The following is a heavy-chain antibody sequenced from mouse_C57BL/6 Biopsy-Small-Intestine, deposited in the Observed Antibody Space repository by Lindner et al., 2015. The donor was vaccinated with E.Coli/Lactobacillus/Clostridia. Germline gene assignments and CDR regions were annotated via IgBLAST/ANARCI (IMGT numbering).Heavy chain of an antibody. Sequence: VQLQESGPELVKPGASVKMSCKASGYSFTGYNMHWVKQSHGKSLEWIGYIDPYNGATTYNQKFKGKATLTVDKSSSTAYMQLNSLTSEDSAVYYCARQLGLGAWFACWGQGTLVTVSA. J-gene: IGHJ3*01. CDR3: ARQLGLGAWFAC. V-gene: IGHV1S135*01. CDR2: IDPYNGAT. D-gene: IGHD3-1*01. CDR1: GYSFTGYN.